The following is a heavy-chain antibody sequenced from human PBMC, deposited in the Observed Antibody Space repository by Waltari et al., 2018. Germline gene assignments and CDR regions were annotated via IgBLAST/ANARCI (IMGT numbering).Heavy chain of an antibody. D-gene: IGHD6-13*01. Sequence: QVQLQESGPGLLNPSETLSLTCAVSGYSIRSGYYRVWVRPPPGKGLEWIGSVYHSGNTYYNPSLKSRLSISADTSNNQLSLKLSSVTAADTAVYYCARGAAAGSGPLIDYWGQGILVTVSS. CDR1: GYSIRSGYY. V-gene: IGHV4-38-2*01. J-gene: IGHJ4*02. CDR2: VYHSGNT. CDR3: ARGAAAGSGPLIDY.